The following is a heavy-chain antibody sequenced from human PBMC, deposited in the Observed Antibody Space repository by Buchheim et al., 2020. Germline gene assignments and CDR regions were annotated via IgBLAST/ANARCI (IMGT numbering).Heavy chain of an antibody. J-gene: IGHJ4*02. CDR3: ASHRDSRGWSLSFFDY. CDR1: GLTFGSNT. D-gene: IGHD6-19*01. V-gene: IGHV3-21*01. Sequence: EVQLVESGGGLVKPGGSLRLSCAASGLTFGSNTMNWVRQAPGKGLEWVSSISSSGSFTYYADSVKDRFTISRDNAKNSVYLQMTSLRAEDTAVYFCASHRDSRGWSLSFFDYWGQG. CDR2: ISSSGSFT.